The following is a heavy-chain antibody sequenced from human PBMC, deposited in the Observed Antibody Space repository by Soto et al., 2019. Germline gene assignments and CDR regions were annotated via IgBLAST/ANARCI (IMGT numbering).Heavy chain of an antibody. CDR3: ARASGGGVGTTSY. V-gene: IGHV1-18*01. CDR1: GYIFSNFG. J-gene: IGHJ4*02. Sequence: GASVKVSCKTSGYIFSNFGISWMRQAPGQGLEWMGWISAYNGNTNYARKFQDRVTLTTDTSTNTAYMELRSLRSDDTAVYYCARASGGGVGTTSYWGQGTLVTVSS. CDR2: ISAYNGNT. D-gene: IGHD1-26*01.